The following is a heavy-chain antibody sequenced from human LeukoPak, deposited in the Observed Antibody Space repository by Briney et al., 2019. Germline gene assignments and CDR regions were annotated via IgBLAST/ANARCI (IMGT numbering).Heavy chain of an antibody. V-gene: IGHV3-21*01. Sequence: GGSLRLSCAASGFTFTRDWMTWVRQAPGKGLEWVSSISSSSTYIYYAGSVKGRSTISRDNAKNSLYLQMNSLRGEDTAVYYCARESFSGWYDDDWGKGTLVTVSS. CDR3: ARESFSGWYDDD. J-gene: IGHJ4*02. D-gene: IGHD6-19*01. CDR2: ISSSSTYI. CDR1: GFTFTRDW.